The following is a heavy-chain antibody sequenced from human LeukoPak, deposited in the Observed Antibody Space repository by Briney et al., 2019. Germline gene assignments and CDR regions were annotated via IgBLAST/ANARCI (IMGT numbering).Heavy chain of an antibody. CDR2: VYSSGAI. Sequence: PGGSLRLSCAASGFSINDNFMSWVRQAPGKGLEWVSLVYSSGAIHYADSVKGRFTVSRDNSKNTLFLQMNTLGAEDTAIYYCASDPRPLRRGYSGYDLGYWGQGTLVTVS. CDR1: GFSINDNF. D-gene: IGHD5-12*01. J-gene: IGHJ4*02. V-gene: IGHV3-53*01. CDR3: ASDPRPLRRGYSGYDLGY.